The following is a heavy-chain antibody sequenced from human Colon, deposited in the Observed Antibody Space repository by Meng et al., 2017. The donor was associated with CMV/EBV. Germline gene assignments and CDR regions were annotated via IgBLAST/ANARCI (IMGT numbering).Heavy chain of an antibody. J-gene: IGHJ6*02. Sequence: LRLSCSVSGASLGNYYWTWIRQPPGKGLEWVGYVYYSGSTKYNPSLKSRVTISVDTSNNQLSLNLNSVTAADTAVYYCASAPLEPPYYYGLDVWGQGTTVTVSS. CDR2: VYYSGST. D-gene: IGHD1-1*01. CDR3: ASAPLEPPYYYGLDV. V-gene: IGHV4-59*01. CDR1: GASLGNYY.